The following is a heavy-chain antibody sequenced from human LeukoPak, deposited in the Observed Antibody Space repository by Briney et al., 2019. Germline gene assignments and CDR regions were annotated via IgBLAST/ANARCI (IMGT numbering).Heavy chain of an antibody. V-gene: IGHV5-51*01. CDR2: IYPGDSDT. Sequence: GESLKISCNGSGYXFTNYWIGWVRQMPGKGLEWMGVIYPGDSDTRYSPSFQGQVTISADKSISTAYLQWSSLKASDTALYYCARPSSSWYDNFDYWGQGTLVTVSS. J-gene: IGHJ4*02. D-gene: IGHD6-13*01. CDR1: GYXFTNYW. CDR3: ARPSSSWYDNFDY.